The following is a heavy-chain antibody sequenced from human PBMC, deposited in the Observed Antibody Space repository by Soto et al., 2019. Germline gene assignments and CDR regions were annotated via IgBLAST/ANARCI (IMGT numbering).Heavy chain of an antibody. CDR3: ARVPIYYYDSSGHHAFDI. CDR2: IIPIFGTA. CDR1: GGTFSSYA. D-gene: IGHD3-22*01. V-gene: IGHV1-69*13. Sequence: SVKVSCKASGGTFSSYAISWVRQAPGQGLEWTGGIIPIFGTANYAQKFQGRVTITADESTSTAYMELSSLRSEDTAVYYCARVPIYYYDSSGHHAFDIWGQGTMVTV. J-gene: IGHJ3*02.